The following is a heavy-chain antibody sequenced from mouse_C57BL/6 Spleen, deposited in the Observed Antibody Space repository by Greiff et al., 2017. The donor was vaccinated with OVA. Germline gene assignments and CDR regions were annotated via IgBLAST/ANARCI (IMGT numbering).Heavy chain of an antibody. D-gene: IGHD3-2*02. V-gene: IGHV14-2*01. CDR3: ARGQLRPWFAY. CDR2: IDPEDGET. Sequence: DVQLQESGAELVKPGASVKLSCTASGFNIKDYYMHWVKQRTEQGLEWIGRIDPEDGETKYAPEFQGKATITADTSSNTAYLQLSSLTSEDTAVYYCARGQLRPWFAYWGQGTLVTVSA. CDR1: GFNIKDYY. J-gene: IGHJ3*01.